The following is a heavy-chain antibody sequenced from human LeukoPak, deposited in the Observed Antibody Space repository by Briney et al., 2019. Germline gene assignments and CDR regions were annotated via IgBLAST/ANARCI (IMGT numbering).Heavy chain of an antibody. Sequence: ASVKVSCKTSGYTFYDYGISWVRQAPGQGLEWMGWIGADTGNTNFAQKLQDRVTMTTDTSTSTAYMEWRSLTSDDTAVYYCARDSRETGSTRDFDFWGQGTLVTVSS. CDR2: IGADTGNT. CDR1: GYTFYDYG. V-gene: IGHV1-18*04. D-gene: IGHD1-7*01. CDR3: ARDSRETGSTRDFDF. J-gene: IGHJ4*02.